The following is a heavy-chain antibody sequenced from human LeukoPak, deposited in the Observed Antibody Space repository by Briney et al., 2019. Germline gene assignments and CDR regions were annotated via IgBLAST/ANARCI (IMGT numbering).Heavy chain of an antibody. CDR2: ISSSGSTI. J-gene: IGHJ5*02. CDR1: GFTFSDYY. V-gene: IGHV3-11*01. D-gene: IGHD2-2*02. Sequence: GGSLRLSCAASGFTFSDYYMSWIRQAPGKGLEWVSYISSSGSTIYYADPVKGRFTISRDNAKNSLYLQMNSLRAEDTAVYYCARYIVVVPAAIPGSGWFDPWGQGTLVTVSS. CDR3: ARYIVVVPAAIPGSGWFDP.